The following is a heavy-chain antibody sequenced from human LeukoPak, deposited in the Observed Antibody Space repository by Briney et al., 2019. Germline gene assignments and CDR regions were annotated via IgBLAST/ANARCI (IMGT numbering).Heavy chain of an antibody. CDR1: GFTFSNNA. D-gene: IGHD2-15*01. Sequence: GGSLRLSCAASGFTFSNNAMSWVRPAPGKGLEWVSTISGSGGSTFYADSVKGRFTSSRDNSKNPLSLQMNSLRAEDTAVYYCARELREEVLGATRPTYGMDVWGQGTTVTVSS. V-gene: IGHV3-23*01. J-gene: IGHJ6*02. CDR3: ARELREEVLGATRPTYGMDV. CDR2: ISGSGGST.